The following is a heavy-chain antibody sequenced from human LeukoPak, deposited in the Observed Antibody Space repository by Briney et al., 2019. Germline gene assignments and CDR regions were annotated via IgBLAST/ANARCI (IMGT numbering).Heavy chain of an antibody. CDR2: ISLTGLT. V-gene: IGHV4-4*02. J-gene: IGHJ4*02. D-gene: IGHD2-8*01. Sequence: PSGTLSLTCGVSGGSISDTNWWSWVRQPPRQDLARLGEISLTGLTHYNPSLESRVTVSLDKSKNQLSLNLTSVTAADTAVYYCSRENGAFSPFGYWGQGTPVT. CDR3: SRENGAFSPFGY. CDR1: GGSISDTNW.